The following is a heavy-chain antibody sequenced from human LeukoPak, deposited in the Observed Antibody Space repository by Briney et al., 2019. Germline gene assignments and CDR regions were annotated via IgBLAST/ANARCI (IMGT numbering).Heavy chain of an antibody. CDR2: ISPDRSTT. CDR3: TRDRTTITLFEL. Sequence: PGGSLRLSCAASGFSISSYWMHWVRQVPGKGLVWVSCISPDRSTTGYADSVKGRFTASRDNARNTLYLQINSLRAEDSAVYYCTRDRTTITLFELWGQGTLVTVSS. V-gene: IGHV3-74*01. J-gene: IGHJ4*02. CDR1: GFSISSYW. D-gene: IGHD4-11*01.